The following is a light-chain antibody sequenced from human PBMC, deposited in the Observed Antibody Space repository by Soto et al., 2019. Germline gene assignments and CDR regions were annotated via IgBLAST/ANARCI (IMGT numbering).Light chain of an antibody. V-gene: IGKV1-39*01. J-gene: IGKJ1*01. CDR3: QQSYSTRRT. CDR1: QSISSY. Sequence: DIQMNHSPSSLSASVGDRVTIPCRPSQSISSYLNWYQQKPGKAPKLLIYAGSSLHSGVPARFSGSGSGTDFTLTISSLQAEDFATYYCQQSYSTRRTFGQGTKVDIK. CDR2: AGS.